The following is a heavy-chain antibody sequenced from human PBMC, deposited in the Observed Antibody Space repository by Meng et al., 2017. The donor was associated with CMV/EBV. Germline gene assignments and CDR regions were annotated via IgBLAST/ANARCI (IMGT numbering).Heavy chain of an antibody. Sequence: SVKVSCKASGGTFSSYAISWLRQAPGQGLEWMGGIIPIFGTANYAQKFQGRVTITTDESTSTAYMELSSLRSEDTAVYYCARSGDCSSTSCYTPYYYYGMDVWGQGTTVTVSS. CDR2: IIPIFGTA. D-gene: IGHD2-2*02. J-gene: IGHJ6*02. CDR3: ARSGDCSSTSCYTPYYYYGMDV. V-gene: IGHV1-69*05. CDR1: GGTFSSYA.